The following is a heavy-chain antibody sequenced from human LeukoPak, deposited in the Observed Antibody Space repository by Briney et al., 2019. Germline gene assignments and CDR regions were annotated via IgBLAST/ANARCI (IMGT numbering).Heavy chain of an antibody. CDR3: ARVGGSYGDSAY. CDR2: ITSSSSSM. J-gene: IGHJ4*02. V-gene: IGHV3-48*04. D-gene: IGHD1-26*01. CDR1: GFTFSSYS. Sequence: PGGSLRLSCAASGFTFSSYSMNWVRQAPGKGLEWISYITSSSSSMYYADSVKGRFTISRDNAKNSLYLQMNSLRAEDTAVYYCARVGGSYGDSAYWGQGTLVTVSS.